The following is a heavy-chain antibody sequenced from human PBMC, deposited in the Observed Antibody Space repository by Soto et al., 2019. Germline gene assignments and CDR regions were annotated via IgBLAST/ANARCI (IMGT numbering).Heavy chain of an antibody. Sequence: QVQLVESGGGVVQPGRSLRLSCAASGFTFSSYGMHWVRQAPGKGLERVAVITYDGSNKYYAESVKSRFTISRDNSKNTLYLQMNSLRAEDTAVYYCAKDRRVAGTPDYYGMDVWGQGTTVTVSS. CDR2: ITYDGSNK. D-gene: IGHD6-19*01. J-gene: IGHJ6*02. CDR1: GFTFSSYG. V-gene: IGHV3-30*18. CDR3: AKDRRVAGTPDYYGMDV.